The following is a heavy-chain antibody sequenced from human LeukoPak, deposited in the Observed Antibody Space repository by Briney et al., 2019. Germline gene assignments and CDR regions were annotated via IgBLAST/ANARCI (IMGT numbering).Heavy chain of an antibody. J-gene: IGHJ6*03. CDR3: ARGPDSSRWYYYYMDV. CDR2: NYYSGST. CDR1: GYSISSGYY. Sequence: SETLSLTCTVSGYSISSGYYWSWIRQPPGKGLEWIGYNYYSGSTTYNPSLKSRVTISVDTSKNQFSLKLSSVTAAETAVYYCARGPDSSRWYYYYMDVWGKGTTVTVSS. D-gene: IGHD6-13*01. V-gene: IGHV4-61*01.